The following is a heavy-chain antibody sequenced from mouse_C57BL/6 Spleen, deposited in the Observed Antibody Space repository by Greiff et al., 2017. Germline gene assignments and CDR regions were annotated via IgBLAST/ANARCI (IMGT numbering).Heavy chain of an antibody. Sequence: EVHLVESGGGLVQPKGSLKLSCAASGFTFNTYAMHWVRQAPGQGFEWVARIRSKSSNYATYYADAVKDRFTISRDDSQSMLYLQMNNLKTEDTAMYYGVRDAPFITTDGAMDYWGQGTSVTVSS. CDR2: IRSKSSNYAT. D-gene: IGHD1-1*01. J-gene: IGHJ4*01. V-gene: IGHV10-3*01. CDR1: GFTFNTYA. CDR3: VRDAPFITTDGAMDY.